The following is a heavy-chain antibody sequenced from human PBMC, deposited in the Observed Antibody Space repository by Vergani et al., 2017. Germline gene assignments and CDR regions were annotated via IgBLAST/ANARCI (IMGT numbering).Heavy chain of an antibody. V-gene: IGHV4-34*01. Sequence: QVQLQQWGAGLLKPLETLSLKCAVYGGSFTKYYWSWIRQPPGKGLEWIGEVNHSGSINYSPSLKSGVTISIDTSKQQFSLTLSSVTAADTAVYYCARVSRFSDPRHYYHYHYMDVWGDGTTVTVS. CDR3: ARVSRFSDPRHYYHYHYMDV. CDR2: VNHSGSI. J-gene: IGHJ6*03. CDR1: GGSFTKYY. D-gene: IGHD2-21*02.